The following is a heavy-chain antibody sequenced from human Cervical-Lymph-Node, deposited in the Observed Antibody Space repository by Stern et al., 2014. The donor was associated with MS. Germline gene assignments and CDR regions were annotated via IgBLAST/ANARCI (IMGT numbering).Heavy chain of an antibody. D-gene: IGHD5-24*01. CDR3: AREGRWLQFFMDV. CDR1: AFTFRTYS. V-gene: IGHV3-48*01. Sequence: VQLVQSGGGLVQPGGALRLSCAASAFTFRTYSMNWVRQAPGTGLEWVSYISSSISTRHYADSVKGRFTISRDNAKNSLYLQMNSLRAEDTAVYYCAREGRWLQFFMDVWGQGTTVTVSS. J-gene: IGHJ6*02. CDR2: ISSSISTR.